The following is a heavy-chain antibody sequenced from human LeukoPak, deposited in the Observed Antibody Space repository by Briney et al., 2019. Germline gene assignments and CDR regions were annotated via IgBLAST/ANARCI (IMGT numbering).Heavy chain of an antibody. Sequence: SETLSLTCTVSGYSISSGYYWGWIRQPPGKGLEWIGSIYYSGRTYYNPSLKSRVTISVDTSKNQFSLKLSSVTAADTAVYYCARSGYSSGWSHYFDYWGQGTLVTVSS. J-gene: IGHJ4*02. V-gene: IGHV4-38-2*02. CDR2: IYYSGRT. CDR3: ARSGYSSGWSHYFDY. D-gene: IGHD6-19*01. CDR1: GYSISSGYY.